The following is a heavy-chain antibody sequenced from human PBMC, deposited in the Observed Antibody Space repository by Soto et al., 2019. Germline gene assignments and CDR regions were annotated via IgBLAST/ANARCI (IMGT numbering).Heavy chain of an antibody. Sequence: QVQLVQSGAEVMKPGASVKVSCKASGYTFTSYGISWVRQAPGQGLEWMGWISAYNGNTNYAQQLQGRVTMTADTSTSTAYMELRSVRSDDTAVYYCARVLGNIVLVPAATYFDYWGQGTLVTVSS. V-gene: IGHV1-18*01. CDR2: ISAYNGNT. CDR3: ARVLGNIVLVPAATYFDY. D-gene: IGHD2-2*01. CDR1: GYTFTSYG. J-gene: IGHJ4*02.